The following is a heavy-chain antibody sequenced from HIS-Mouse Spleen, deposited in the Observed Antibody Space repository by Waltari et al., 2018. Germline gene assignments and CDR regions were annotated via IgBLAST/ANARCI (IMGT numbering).Heavy chain of an antibody. CDR2: IYTSGST. J-gene: IGHJ4*02. D-gene: IGHD7-27*01. CDR3: ARVSLGTVVDY. Sequence: QVQLQESGPGLVKPSETLSLTCTVSGGSISSYYWSWIRQPAGKGLEWIGRIYTSGSTNHNPSLKSRFTISRDNAKNSLYLQMNSLRAEDTAVYYCARVSLGTVVDYWGQGTLVTVSS. CDR1: GGSISSYY. V-gene: IGHV4-4*07.